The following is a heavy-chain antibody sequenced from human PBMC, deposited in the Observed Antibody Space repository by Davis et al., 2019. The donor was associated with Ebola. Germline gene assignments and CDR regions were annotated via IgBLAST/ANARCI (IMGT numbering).Heavy chain of an antibody. CDR2: INHSGST. D-gene: IGHD1-14*01. J-gene: IGHJ4*02. V-gene: IGHV4-34*01. CDR3: ARQGGPETTLDS. CDR1: GGSFSGYY. Sequence: MPSETLSLTCAVYGGSFSGYYWSWIRQPPGKGLEWIGEINHSGSTNYNPSLKSRVTISVDTSKNQFSLKLSSVTAADTAVYYCARQGGPETTLDSWGRGRLVTVSS.